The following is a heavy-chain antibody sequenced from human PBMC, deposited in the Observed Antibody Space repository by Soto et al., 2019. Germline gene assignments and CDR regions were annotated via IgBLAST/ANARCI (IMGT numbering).Heavy chain of an antibody. D-gene: IGHD6-6*01. V-gene: IGHV4-39*01. CDR2: VYYSGST. J-gene: IGHJ4*02. Sequence: SEPLSLTRTISGASPSSSSYYWGWVCQPPGKGLEWIGSVYYSGSTYYNPSLESRVTISVDKSKNQFSLKLMSLSAADTAVYYCGRLVGLATMSSEIYNWGLEDLLPISS. CDR3: GRLVGLATMSSEIYN. CDR1: GASPSSSSYY.